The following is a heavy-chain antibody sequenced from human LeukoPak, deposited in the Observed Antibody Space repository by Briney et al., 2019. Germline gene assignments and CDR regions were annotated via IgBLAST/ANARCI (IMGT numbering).Heavy chain of an antibody. CDR1: GYSFTNYW. J-gene: IGHJ4*02. D-gene: IGHD4-17*01. Sequence: PGGPLRLSCKGSGYSFTNYWISWVRQMPGKGLEWMGRIDPSDSYTNYSPSFQGHVTISADKSISTAYLQWSSLKASDTAMYYCAKHYGDYVAHFDYWGQGTLVTVSS. CDR2: IDPSDSYT. V-gene: IGHV5-10-1*01. CDR3: AKHYGDYVAHFDY.